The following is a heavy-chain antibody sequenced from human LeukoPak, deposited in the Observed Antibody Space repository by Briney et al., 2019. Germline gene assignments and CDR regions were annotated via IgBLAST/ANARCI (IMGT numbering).Heavy chain of an antibody. CDR1: GGSISSGGYS. CDR2: IYHSGST. Sequence: SETLSLTCAVSGGSISSGGYSWSWIRQPPGKGLEWIGYIYHSGSTYYNPSLKSRVTISVDRSKNQFSLKLSSVTAADTAVHYCARAVLTKGKDYYYYYGMDVWGQGTTVTVSS. CDR3: ARAVLTKGKDYYYYYGMDV. J-gene: IGHJ6*02. D-gene: IGHD1/OR15-1a*01. V-gene: IGHV4-30-2*01.